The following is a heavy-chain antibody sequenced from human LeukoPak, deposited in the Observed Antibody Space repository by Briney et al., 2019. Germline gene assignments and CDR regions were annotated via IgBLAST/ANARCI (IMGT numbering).Heavy chain of an antibody. D-gene: IGHD1-26*01. CDR3: AKDGI. V-gene: IGHV3-30*18. J-gene: IGHJ4*02. Sequence: GRSLRLSCAASGFTFSSYGMHWVRQAPGKGLEWVAVISYDGSNKYYADSVKGRFTISRDNSKNTQYLQMNSLRAEDTAVYYCAKDGIWGQGTLVTVSS. CDR1: GFTFSSYG. CDR2: ISYDGSNK.